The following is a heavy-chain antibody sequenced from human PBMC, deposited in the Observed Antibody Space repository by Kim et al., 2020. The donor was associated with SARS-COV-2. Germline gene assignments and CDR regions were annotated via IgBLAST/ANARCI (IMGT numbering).Heavy chain of an antibody. CDR1: GFMFSDYF. V-gene: IGHV3-11*05. D-gene: IGHD1-26*01. CDR3: ARGATVDH. J-gene: IGHJ5*02. CDR2: ITKDSTYT. Sequence: GGSLRLSCAASGFMFSDYFMTCMRQAPRKGLEWVSYITKDSTYTLYADSVRGRFTISRDNANNLLFLQMNSLTSEDTAIYYCARGATVDHWGQGTLVTVS.